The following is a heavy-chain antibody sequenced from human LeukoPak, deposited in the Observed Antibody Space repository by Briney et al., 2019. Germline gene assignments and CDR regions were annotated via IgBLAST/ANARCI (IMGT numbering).Heavy chain of an antibody. CDR2: IYYSGST. Sequence: SQTLSLTCTVSGGSISSGDYYWSWIRQPPGKGLEWIGYIYYSGSTFYNPSLKSRVTISVDTSKNQFSLKLSSVTAADTAVYYCARGGDYSSSSWSRAYYYYYMDVWGKGTTVTVSS. D-gene: IGHD6-13*01. V-gene: IGHV4-30-4*08. CDR1: GGSISSGDYY. CDR3: ARGGDYSSSSWSRAYYYYYMDV. J-gene: IGHJ6*03.